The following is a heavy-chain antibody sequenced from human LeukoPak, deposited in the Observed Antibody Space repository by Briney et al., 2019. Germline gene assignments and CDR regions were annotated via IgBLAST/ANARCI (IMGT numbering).Heavy chain of an antibody. Sequence: GGSLRLSRAASGFTFSSYAMSWVRQAPGEGLEWVSAISGSGGSTYYADSVKGRFTISRDNSKNTLYLQMNSLRAEDTAVYYCAKALKAAAALYYFDYWGQGTLVTVSS. J-gene: IGHJ4*02. CDR2: ISGSGGST. V-gene: IGHV3-23*01. CDR3: AKALKAAAALYYFDY. D-gene: IGHD6-13*01. CDR1: GFTFSSYA.